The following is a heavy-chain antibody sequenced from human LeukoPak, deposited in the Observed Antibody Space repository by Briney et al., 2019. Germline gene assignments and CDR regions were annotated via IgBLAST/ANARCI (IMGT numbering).Heavy chain of an antibody. CDR1: GFTFSGHA. Sequence: PGGSLRLSCAASGFTFSGHAMAWVRQVPGRGLEWVSSISVSGENTYFADSVKGRFTISRDNSRSTVYLQMNTLSADDTAIYYCVREAGFVHPINWFDPWGQGTLVSVSS. J-gene: IGHJ5*02. CDR2: ISVSGENT. D-gene: IGHD6-13*01. V-gene: IGHV3-23*01. CDR3: VREAGFVHPINWFDP.